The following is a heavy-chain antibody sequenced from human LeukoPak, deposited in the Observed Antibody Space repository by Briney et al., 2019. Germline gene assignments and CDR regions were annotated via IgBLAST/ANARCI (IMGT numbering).Heavy chain of an antibody. CDR2: ISSSGSTI. D-gene: IGHD3-3*01. CDR3: ARDRSIFGVVIAYYYYGMDV. V-gene: IGHV3-11*01. CDR1: GFTFSDYY. J-gene: IGHJ6*02. Sequence: GGSLRLSCAASGFTFSDYYMSWIRQAPGKGLEWVSYISSSGSTIYYADSVKGRFTISRDNAKNSLYLQMNGLRAEDTAVYYCARDRSIFGVVIAYYYYGMDVWGQGTTVTVSS.